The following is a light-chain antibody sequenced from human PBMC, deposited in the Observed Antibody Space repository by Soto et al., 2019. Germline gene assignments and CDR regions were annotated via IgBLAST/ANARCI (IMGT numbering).Light chain of an antibody. J-gene: IGLJ2*01. CDR1: SSDVGGYNF. CDR3: SSYTSISTPVV. V-gene: IGLV2-14*03. CDR2: DVI. Sequence: QSALTQPASVSGSPGQSITISCTGTSSDVGGYNFVSWYQHHPDKVPKLMIYDVITRPSGVSYRFSGSKSDNTASLTISGLHAEDEADYYCSSYTSISTPVVFGGGTKLTVL.